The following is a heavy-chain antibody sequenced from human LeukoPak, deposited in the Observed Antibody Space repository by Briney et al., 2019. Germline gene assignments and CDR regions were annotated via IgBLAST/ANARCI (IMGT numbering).Heavy chain of an antibody. CDR1: GGSISSYY. CDR3: ARDYYSYSRGSWAFDI. Sequence: PSETLSLTCTVSGGSISSYYWSWIRQPPGKGLEWIGYIYYSGSTNYNPSLKSRVTISVDTSKNQFSLKLSSVTAADTAVYYCARDYYSYSRGSWAFDIWGQGTMVTVSS. J-gene: IGHJ3*02. V-gene: IGHV4-59*01. CDR2: IYYSGST. D-gene: IGHD3-22*01.